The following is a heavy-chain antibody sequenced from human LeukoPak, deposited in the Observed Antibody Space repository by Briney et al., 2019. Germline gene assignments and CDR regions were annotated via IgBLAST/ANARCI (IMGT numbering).Heavy chain of an antibody. CDR2: IYYSGST. V-gene: IGHV4-59*01. CDR1: GFSINSFY. Sequence: SENLSLNCTGSGFSINSFYWSWIPHPPGKGREGIGNIYYSGSTYYNPSLESRVTVSVDTSKTEFSLKLSSVSAADTAVYYCARSHYYDFWSGYYASYYYYGMDVWGQGTTVTVSS. CDR3: ARSHYYDFWSGYYASYYYYGMDV. D-gene: IGHD3-3*01. J-gene: IGHJ6*02.